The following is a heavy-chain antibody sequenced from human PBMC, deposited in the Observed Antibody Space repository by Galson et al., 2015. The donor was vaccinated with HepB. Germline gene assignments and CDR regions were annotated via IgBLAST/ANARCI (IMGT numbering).Heavy chain of an antibody. J-gene: IGHJ6*02. Sequence: SLRLSCAASGFTFSSYAMHWVRQAPGKGLEWVAVISYDGSNKYYADSVKGRFTISRDNSKNTLYLQMNSLRAEDTAVYYCARGVHYYDSRPYYGMDVWGQGTTVTVSS. V-gene: IGHV3-30*04. CDR2: ISYDGSNK. D-gene: IGHD3-22*01. CDR3: ARGVHYYDSRPYYGMDV. CDR1: GFTFSSYA.